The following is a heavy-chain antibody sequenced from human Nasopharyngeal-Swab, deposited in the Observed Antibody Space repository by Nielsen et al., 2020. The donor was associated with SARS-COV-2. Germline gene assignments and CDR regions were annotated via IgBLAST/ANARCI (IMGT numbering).Heavy chain of an antibody. Sequence: GESLKISCAASGFTFSSYAMHWVRQAPGKGLEWVAVISYDGSNKYYADSVKGRFTISRDNSKNTLYLQMNSLRAEDTAVYYCAKWNTSSCYPVFDSWGQGTLVTVSS. J-gene: IGHJ4*02. CDR3: AKWNTSSCYPVFDS. CDR1: GFTFSSYA. D-gene: IGHD2-2*01. CDR2: ISYDGSNK. V-gene: IGHV3-30-3*02.